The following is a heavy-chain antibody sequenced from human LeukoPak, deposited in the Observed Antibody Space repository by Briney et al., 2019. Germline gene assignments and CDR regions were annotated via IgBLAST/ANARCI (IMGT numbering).Heavy chain of an antibody. CDR3: ASVGTVTTNPFDY. D-gene: IGHD4-17*01. V-gene: IGHV5-51*01. Sequence: GESLKISCKGSGYSFTSYWIGWVRQMPGKGLEWMGIIYPGDSDTRYRPSFQGQVTISADKSISTAYLQWSSLKASDTAMYYCASVGTVTTNPFDYWGQGTLVTVSS. CDR1: GYSFTSYW. J-gene: IGHJ4*02. CDR2: IYPGDSDT.